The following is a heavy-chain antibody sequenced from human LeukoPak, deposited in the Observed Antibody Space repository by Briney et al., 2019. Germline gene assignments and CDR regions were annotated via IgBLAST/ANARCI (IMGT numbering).Heavy chain of an antibody. J-gene: IGHJ6*03. V-gene: IGHV1-2*02. Sequence: ASVKVSCKASGYTFTGYYMHWVRQAPGQGLEWMGWINPNSGNTHYGQKFQDRVTMTRDTSISTAYMELNSLGSDDTAVYYCARTRVVPAALYYYYYYMDVWGKGTTVTVSS. CDR1: GYTFTGYY. CDR3: ARTRVVPAALYYYYYYMDV. CDR2: INPNSGNT. D-gene: IGHD2-2*01.